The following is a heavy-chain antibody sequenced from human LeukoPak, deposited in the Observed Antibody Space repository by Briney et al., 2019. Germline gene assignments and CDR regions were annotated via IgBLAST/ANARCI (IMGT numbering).Heavy chain of an antibody. D-gene: IGHD3-10*01. CDR1: GFTFTRSA. CDR2: IVVGSGNT. Sequence: GASVKVSCKASGFTFTRSAMQWVRQARGQRLEWIGWIVVGSGNTNYAQKFQERVTITRDMSTSTARMELSSLRSEDTAVYYCAALYNFGSGSYSPIDYWGQGTLVTVSS. CDR3: AALYNFGSGSYSPIDY. J-gene: IGHJ4*02. V-gene: IGHV1-58*02.